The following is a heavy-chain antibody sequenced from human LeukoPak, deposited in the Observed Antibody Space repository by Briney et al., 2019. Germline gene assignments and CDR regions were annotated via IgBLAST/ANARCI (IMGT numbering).Heavy chain of an antibody. Sequence: SVKVSCKASGGTFSSYAISWVRQAPGQGLEWMGGIIPIFGTANYAQKFQGRVTITADESTSTAYMELSSLRSEDTAVYYCAIPYCGSTSCYELGSSPFDYWGQGTLVTVSS. CDR1: GGTFSSYA. CDR2: IIPIFGTA. J-gene: IGHJ4*02. D-gene: IGHD2-2*01. CDR3: AIPYCGSTSCYELGSSPFDY. V-gene: IGHV1-69*01.